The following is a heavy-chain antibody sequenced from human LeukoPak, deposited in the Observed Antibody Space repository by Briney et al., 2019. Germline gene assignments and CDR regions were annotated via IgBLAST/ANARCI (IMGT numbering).Heavy chain of an antibody. J-gene: IGHJ4*02. Sequence: EGSLRLSCAASGFIFSDYYMSWIRQAPGKGLEWVSYISSGAATIYYADSVKGRFTISRDNSKNTLYLQMNSLRAEDTAVYYCAKSSSWYIDYWGQGTLVTVSS. CDR1: GFIFSDYY. CDR2: ISSGAATI. CDR3: AKSSSWYIDY. V-gene: IGHV3-11*04. D-gene: IGHD6-13*01.